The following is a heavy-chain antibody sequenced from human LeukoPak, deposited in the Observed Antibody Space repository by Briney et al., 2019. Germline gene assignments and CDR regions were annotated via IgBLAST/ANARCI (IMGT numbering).Heavy chain of an antibody. Sequence: PSETLSLTCAVYGGSFSGYYWSWIRQPPGKGLEWIGEINHSGSTNYNPSLKSRVTISVDTSKNQFSLKLSSVTAADTAVYYCARDISGVAYCFDYWGQGTLVTVSS. CDR1: GGSFSGYY. CDR2: INHSGST. V-gene: IGHV4-34*01. CDR3: ARDISGVAYCFDY. J-gene: IGHJ4*02. D-gene: IGHD2-15*01.